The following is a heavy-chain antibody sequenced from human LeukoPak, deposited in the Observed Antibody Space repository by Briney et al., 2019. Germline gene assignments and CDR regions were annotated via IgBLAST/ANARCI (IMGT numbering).Heavy chain of an antibody. CDR2: IYYTGST. CDR3: ARRPLYSSSGDTFDY. D-gene: IGHD6-6*01. V-gene: IGHV4-39*01. Sequence: SETLSLTCTVSGGSISSSSYYWGWIRQPPGKGPEWIGYIYYTGSTYYNPSLKSRVTISVDTSKNQFSLKLSSVTAADTAVYYCARRPLYSSSGDTFDYWGQGTLVTVSS. CDR1: GGSISSSSYY. J-gene: IGHJ4*02.